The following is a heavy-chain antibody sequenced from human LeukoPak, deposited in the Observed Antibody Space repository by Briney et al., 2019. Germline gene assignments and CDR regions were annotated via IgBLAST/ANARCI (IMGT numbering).Heavy chain of an antibody. CDR3: ARGSITIFGVVTAKYGMDV. CDR2: IIPILGIA. CDR1: GGTFSSYA. Sequence: EASVKVSCKASGGTFSSYAISWVRQAPGQGLEWMGRIIPILGIANYAQKFQGRVTITADKSTSTAYMELTSLRSEDAAVYYCARGSITIFGVVTAKYGMDVWGQGTTVTVSS. D-gene: IGHD3-3*01. V-gene: IGHV1-69*04. J-gene: IGHJ6*02.